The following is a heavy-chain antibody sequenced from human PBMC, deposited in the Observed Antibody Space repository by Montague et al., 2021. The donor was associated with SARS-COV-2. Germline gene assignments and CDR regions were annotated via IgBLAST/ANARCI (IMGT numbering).Heavy chain of an antibody. V-gene: IGHV4-39*01. CDR1: GGSISGSSYY. CDR3: ARPLSWIAAAGTIHYFDY. J-gene: IGHJ4*02. D-gene: IGHD6-13*01. CDR2: IYDSGST. Sequence: SETLSLTCTVSGGSISGSSYYWGRLRQGPGKGLVWNGSIYDSGSTYYYPYRKSRVTIYVYTSKNQFSLRLSTVTAADTAGYYWARPLSWIAAAGTIHYFDYWGQGTLVTVSS.